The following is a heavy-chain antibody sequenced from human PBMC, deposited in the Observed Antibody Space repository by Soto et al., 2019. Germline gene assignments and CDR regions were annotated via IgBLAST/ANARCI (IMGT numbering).Heavy chain of an antibody. CDR2: IYYSGST. CDR3: ARSPYYSNFDY. V-gene: IGHV4-59*01. Sequence: PSETLSLTCTVSGGSISSYYWSWIRQPPGKGLEWIGYIYYSGSTNYNPSLKSRVTISVDTSKNQFSLKLSSVTAADTAVHYCARSPYYSNFDYWGQGTLVTVSS. CDR1: GGSISSYY. J-gene: IGHJ4*02. D-gene: IGHD4-4*01.